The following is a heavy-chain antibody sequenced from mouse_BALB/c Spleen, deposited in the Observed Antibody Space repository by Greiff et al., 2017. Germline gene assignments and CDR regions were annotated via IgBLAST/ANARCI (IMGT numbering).Heavy chain of an antibody. CDR3: ERLDGYSY. V-gene: IGHV1S81*02. D-gene: IGHD2-3*01. CDR1: GYTFTSYW. Sequence: QVQLQQPGAELVKPGASVKLSCKASGYTFTSYWMHWVKQRPGQGLEWIGEINPSNGRTNYNEKFKSKATLTVDKSSSTAYMQLSSLTSEDSAVYSCERLDGYSYWGQGTTLTVSS. CDR2: INPSNGRT. J-gene: IGHJ2*01.